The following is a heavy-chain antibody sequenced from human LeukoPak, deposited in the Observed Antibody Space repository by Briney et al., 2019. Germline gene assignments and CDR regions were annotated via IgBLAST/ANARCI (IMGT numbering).Heavy chain of an antibody. J-gene: IGHJ4*02. CDR3: AREGSMTARPFVSIDY. Sequence: SETLSLTCTVSGGSISSYYWSWIRQPAGKGLQWIGRIHTSGSTDYNPSLGSRVTISVDTSKNQFSLKLSSVPAADTAVYYCAREGSMTARPFVSIDYWGQGTLVTVSS. CDR1: GGSISSYY. D-gene: IGHD6-6*01. V-gene: IGHV4-4*07. CDR2: IHTSGST.